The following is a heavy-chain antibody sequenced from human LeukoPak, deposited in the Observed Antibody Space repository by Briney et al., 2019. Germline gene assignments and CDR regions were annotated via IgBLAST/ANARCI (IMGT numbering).Heavy chain of an antibody. CDR3: ARRLGLGSSGWKNFDY. CDR2: IYPGDSDS. V-gene: IGHV5-51*01. CDR1: GYSFTNYW. D-gene: IGHD6-19*01. Sequence: GESLKIFCKGSGYSFTNYWIGWVRQMPGKGLEWMGIIYPGDSDSRYSPSFQGQVTISADKSISTAYLQWSSLKASDTAMYYCARRLGLGSSGWKNFDYWGQGTLVTVSS. J-gene: IGHJ4*02.